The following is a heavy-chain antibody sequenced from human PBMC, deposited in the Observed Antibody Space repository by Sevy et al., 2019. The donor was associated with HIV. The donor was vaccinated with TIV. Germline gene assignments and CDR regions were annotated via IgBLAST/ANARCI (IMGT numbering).Heavy chain of an antibody. CDR3: ARMLSCGGACYYFDS. J-gene: IGHJ4*02. D-gene: IGHD2-21*02. Sequence: ASVKVSCKASGYTFSNFDIHWVRQAPGQGLESMGLINPSGGYTNYAQSLQGRVTMNRDTSARTVYMELRSLRSEDTAVYYCARMLSCGGACYYFDSWGQGTLVTVSS. CDR1: GYTFSNFD. CDR2: INPSGGYT. V-gene: IGHV1-46*04.